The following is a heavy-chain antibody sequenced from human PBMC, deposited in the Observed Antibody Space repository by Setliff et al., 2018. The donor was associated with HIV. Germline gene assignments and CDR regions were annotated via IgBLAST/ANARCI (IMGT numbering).Heavy chain of an antibody. V-gene: IGHV1-18*01. CDR1: GYTFISYG. D-gene: IGHD3-9*01. Sequence: ASVKVSCKASGYTFISYGITWGRQAPGQGLEWMGWISAYNGNTNHAQKLQGRVTMTTDTSTSTAYMELRSLRSDDTAVYYCARVGGPYYDLLTGYYGAVDYWGQGTLVTVSS. CDR3: ARVGGPYYDLLTGYYGAVDY. CDR2: ISAYNGNT. J-gene: IGHJ4*02.